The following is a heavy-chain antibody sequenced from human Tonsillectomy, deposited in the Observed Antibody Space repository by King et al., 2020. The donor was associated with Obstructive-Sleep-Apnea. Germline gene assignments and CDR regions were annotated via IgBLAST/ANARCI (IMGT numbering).Heavy chain of an antibody. D-gene: IGHD6-25*01. CDR1: GDSVSSNSAV. J-gene: IGHJ5*02. CDR3: ARGNMAAPGAWFDP. V-gene: IGHV6-1*01. CDR2: TYYRSKWYN. Sequence: VQLQESGPGLVKPSQTLSLTCAISGDSVSSNSAVWSWIRQSPSRGLEWLGRTYYRSKWYNDYALSVKSRITINSDTSKNQFSLQLNSVTPEDTAVYYWARGNMAAPGAWFDPWGQGTLVTVSS.